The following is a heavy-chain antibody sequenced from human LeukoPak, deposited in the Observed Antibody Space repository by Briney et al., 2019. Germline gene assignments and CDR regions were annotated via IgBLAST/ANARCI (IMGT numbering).Heavy chain of an antibody. J-gene: IGHJ4*02. CDR3: AIREMYSSGWCLGY. CDR2: ISGSGGST. D-gene: IGHD6-19*01. Sequence: GGSLRLSCAASGFTFSSYAMSWVRQAPGKGLEWVSAISGSGGSTYYADSVKGRFTISRDNSENTLYLQMNSLRAEDTALYYCAIREMYSSGWCLGYWGQGTLVTVSS. CDR1: GFTFSSYA. V-gene: IGHV3-23*01.